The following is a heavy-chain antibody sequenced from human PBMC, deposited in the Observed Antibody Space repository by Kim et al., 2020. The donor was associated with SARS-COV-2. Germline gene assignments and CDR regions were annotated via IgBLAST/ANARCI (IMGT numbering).Heavy chain of an antibody. CDR2: IKQDGSEK. J-gene: IGHJ6*03. CDR3: ARVGYYDFWSPSHYMDV. V-gene: IGHV3-7*01. Sequence: GGSLRLSCAASGFTFSSYWMSWVRQAPGKGLEWVANIKQDGSEKYYVDSVKGRFTISRDNAKNSLYLQMNSLRAEDTAVYYCARVGYYDFWSPSHYMDVWGKGTTVTVSS. D-gene: IGHD3-3*01. CDR1: GFTFSSYW.